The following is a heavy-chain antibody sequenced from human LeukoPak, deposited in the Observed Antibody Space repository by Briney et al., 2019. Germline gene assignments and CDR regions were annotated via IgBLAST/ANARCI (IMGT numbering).Heavy chain of an antibody. V-gene: IGHV1-2*06. J-gene: IGHJ3*02. CDR1: GYTLTAYY. D-gene: IGHD3-22*01. CDR3: ARPHYESSGLYVDAFDI. Sequence: ASMKVSCKASGYTLTAYYLHWVRQAPGQGLEWMGRINPNSGGTTYAQKFQGRVTVTRDTSIGTAYMELSSLRSDDTAVYYCARPHYESSGLYVDAFDIWGQGTMVTVSS. CDR2: INPNSGGT.